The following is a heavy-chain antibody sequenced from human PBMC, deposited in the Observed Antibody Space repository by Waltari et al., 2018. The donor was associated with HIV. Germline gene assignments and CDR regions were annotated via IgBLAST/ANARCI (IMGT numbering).Heavy chain of an antibody. CDR3: AKDEAGAGSPEVWFDP. CDR1: GSTFSSVA. D-gene: IGHD6-13*01. J-gene: IGHJ5*02. Sequence: EMQRLESGGGWVPPGGSLRLAGAAAGSTFSSVAMHGVRQAPGKGLEWVSGIIDRTGRTYYGDSVKGRFTISRDNSKNTLYLQMSSLRVEDTAIYYCAKDEAGAGSPEVWFDPWGQGTLVTVSS. V-gene: IGHV3-23*01. CDR2: IIDRTGRT.